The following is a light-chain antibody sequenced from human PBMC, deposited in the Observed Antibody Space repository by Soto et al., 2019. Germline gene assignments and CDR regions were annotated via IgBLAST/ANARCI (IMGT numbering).Light chain of an antibody. CDR1: QSVSSNY. J-gene: IGKJ2*01. CDR2: GAS. Sequence: EIVLTQSPGTLSLSPGERATLSCRASQSVSSNYLAWYQQKPGQAPRLLIYGASRRPTGIPDRFSGSGSGTDVSLTISRLEPEDFAVYYCQVYGTSPRYTFGEGTNLEIK. V-gene: IGKV3-20*01. CDR3: QVYGTSPRYT.